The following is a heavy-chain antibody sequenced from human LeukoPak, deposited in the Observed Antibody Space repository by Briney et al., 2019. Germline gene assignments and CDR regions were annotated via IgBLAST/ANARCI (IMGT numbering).Heavy chain of an antibody. Sequence: GGSLRLSCAASGFTFSSYWMTWVRQAPGKGLEWVANIKEDGGEGYYVDSVKGRFTVSRDNSKNMVYLELNSLRAEDTAVYYCAKNHEHGRYAGFDFWAEGALVAVSS. D-gene: IGHD2-2*01. CDR2: IKEDGGEG. J-gene: IGHJ3*01. CDR1: GFTFSSYW. CDR3: AKNHEHGRYAGFDF. V-gene: IGHV3-7*03.